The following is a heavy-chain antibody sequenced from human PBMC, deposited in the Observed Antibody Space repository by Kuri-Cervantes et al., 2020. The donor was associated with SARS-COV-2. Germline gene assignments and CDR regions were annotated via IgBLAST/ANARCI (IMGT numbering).Heavy chain of an antibody. CDR3: ARAGIGAVAGNFDY. CDR2: IYHSGST. V-gene: IGHV4-38-2*02. J-gene: IGHJ4*02. Sequence: SETLSLTCTVSGYSISSGYHWGWIRQPPGKGLEWIGSIYHSGSTYYNPSLKSRVTISVDTSKNQFSLKLSSVTAADTAVYYCARAGIGAVAGNFDYWGQGTLVTVSS. CDR1: GYSISSGYH. D-gene: IGHD6-19*01.